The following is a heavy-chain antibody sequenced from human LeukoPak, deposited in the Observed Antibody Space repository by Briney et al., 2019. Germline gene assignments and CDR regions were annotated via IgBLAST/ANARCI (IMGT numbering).Heavy chain of an antibody. Sequence: GGSLRLSCVASEFTFSSHAMSWVRQAPGKGLEWVSTISNSGGNTYYAGSVKARFSISRDNSKDTLYLQMDSLRVDDTAVYYCARYITGPNTAFDIWGQGTRDTVSS. CDR3: ARYITGPNTAFDI. J-gene: IGHJ3*02. V-gene: IGHV3-23*01. D-gene: IGHD1-1*01. CDR1: EFTFSSHA. CDR2: ISNSGGNT.